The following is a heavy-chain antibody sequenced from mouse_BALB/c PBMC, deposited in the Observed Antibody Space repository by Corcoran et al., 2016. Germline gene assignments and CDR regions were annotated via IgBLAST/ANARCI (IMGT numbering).Heavy chain of an antibody. CDR1: GYTFTNYG. CDR2: INTYTGEP. J-gene: IGHJ2*01. Sequence: QIQLVQSGPELKKPGETVKISCKASGYTFTNYGMNWVKQAPGKGLKWMGWINTYTGEPTYADDFKGRFAFSLETSASTAYLQINNLKNEDTATYFCARKNRYDLYYFDYWGQGTTLTVCS. D-gene: IGHD2-14*01. CDR3: ARKNRYDLYYFDY. V-gene: IGHV9-3-1*01.